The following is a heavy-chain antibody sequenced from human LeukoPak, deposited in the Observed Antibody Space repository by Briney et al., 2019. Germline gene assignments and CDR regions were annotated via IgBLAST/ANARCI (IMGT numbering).Heavy chain of an antibody. V-gene: IGHV4-59*08. Sequence: SETLSLPCTVSGDSISGYYWSWVRPPPGKGLEWIGYIFHSGSTKYNPSLESRVTISIDTSKNQFSLRLSSVTAADTAVYYCARLATYGDFSDWGQGTLATVSS. CDR3: ARLATYGDFSD. CDR1: GDSISGYY. D-gene: IGHD4-17*01. J-gene: IGHJ4*02. CDR2: IFHSGST.